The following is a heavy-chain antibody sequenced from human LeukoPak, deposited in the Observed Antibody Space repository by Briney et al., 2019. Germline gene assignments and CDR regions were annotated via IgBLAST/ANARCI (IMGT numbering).Heavy chain of an antibody. CDR1: GFTFSSYG. J-gene: IGHJ3*02. CDR3: AKELCSTSCWGAFDI. D-gene: IGHD2-2*01. V-gene: IGHV3-30*18. Sequence: GRSLRLSCAASGFTFSSYGMHWVARAPGRGGEGGAFISYDGSNKYYADSVKGRFTISRDNSKNTLYLQMNSLRAEDTAVYYCAKELCSTSCWGAFDIWGQGTMVTVSS. CDR2: ISYDGSNK.